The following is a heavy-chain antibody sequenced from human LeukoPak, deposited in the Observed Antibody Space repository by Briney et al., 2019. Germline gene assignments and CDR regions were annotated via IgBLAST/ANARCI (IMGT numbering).Heavy chain of an antibody. J-gene: IGHJ5*02. CDR3: SKRLLQGNWFVL. CDR2: ISGSGRKT. Sequence: GGSLRLSCVASGFTFSSNGMNWVRQAPGKGLEWVSRISGSGRKTYYADSVKGRFTISRDNSKNTLSLQMNSLRAEDTAVYYCSKRLLQGNWFVLFGQGTLVTVSS. D-gene: IGHD4-11*01. CDR1: GFTFSSNG. V-gene: IGHV3-23*01.